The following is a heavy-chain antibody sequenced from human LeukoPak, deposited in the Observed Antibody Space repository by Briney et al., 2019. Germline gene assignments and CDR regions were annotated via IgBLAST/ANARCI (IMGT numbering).Heavy chain of an antibody. CDR1: EFTFSAYW. V-gene: IGHV3-74*01. CDR2: IRGDGSMT. D-gene: IGHD6-25*01. J-gene: IGHJ4*02. CDR3: ARENLAAAADY. Sequence: GGSLRLSCAASEFTFSAYWMHWVRQAPGKGLVWVSRIRGDGSMTNYADSVRGRFTISRDNAKNTLYLQMNSLRLEDTAVYYCARENLAAAADYWGQGTVVTVSS.